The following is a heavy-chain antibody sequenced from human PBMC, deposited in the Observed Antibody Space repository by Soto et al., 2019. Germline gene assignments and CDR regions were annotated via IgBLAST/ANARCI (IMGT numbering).Heavy chain of an antibody. V-gene: IGHV3-23*01. CDR3: TRGAAARPTEYYYYADV. Sequence: EVQLLESGGALVQPGGSLRLSCAASGFTFSNYVMTWVRQAPERGLEWVSTVTGSGSNTYYPDSVKGRFTTSRDNSEYTVYLQLNSLRAEDTAKYYCTRGAAARPTEYYYYADVWGSGTTVTVSS. CDR2: VTGSGSNT. J-gene: IGHJ6*03. D-gene: IGHD6-6*01. CDR1: GFTFSNYV.